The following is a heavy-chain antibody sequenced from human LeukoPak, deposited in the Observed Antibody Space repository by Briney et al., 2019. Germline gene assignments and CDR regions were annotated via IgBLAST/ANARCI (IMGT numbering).Heavy chain of an antibody. D-gene: IGHD3-3*01. CDR2: ISSSSTYI. CDR1: GFTFNTYS. J-gene: IGHJ5*02. Sequence: PGGSLRLSCAASGFTFNTYSMNWVRQAPGKGLEWVSSISSSSTYIYYADSVKGRFTISRDNVKNALYLQMNSLRDEDTAVYYCARGREDFWSGYSNWFDPWGQGTLVTVSS. CDR3: ARGREDFWSGYSNWFDP. V-gene: IGHV3-21*01.